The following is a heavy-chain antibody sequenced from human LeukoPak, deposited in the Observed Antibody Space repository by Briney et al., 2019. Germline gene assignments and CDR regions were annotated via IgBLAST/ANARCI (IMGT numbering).Heavy chain of an antibody. CDR2: INIKGDGK. D-gene: IGHD3-10*01. CDR1: GFTFSSYA. Sequence: GGSLRLSCSASGFTFSSYAMHWVRQAPGRGLDYVSVINIKGDGKYYAHSVKGRFTISRDNYENTLYLQMSSLRDDDTALYYCVKGVHYGSGIDYWGQGTLVIVSS. J-gene: IGHJ4*02. CDR3: VKGVHYGSGIDY. V-gene: IGHV3-64D*08.